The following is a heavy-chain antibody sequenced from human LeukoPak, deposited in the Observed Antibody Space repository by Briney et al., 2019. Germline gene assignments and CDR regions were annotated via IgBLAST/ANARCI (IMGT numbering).Heavy chain of an antibody. V-gene: IGHV3-21*01. CDR3: ARYRFVVGATDSFDI. J-gene: IGHJ3*02. CDR1: GFTFSSYS. Sequence: GGSLRLSCAASGFTFSSYSMNWVRQAPGKGLEWVSSITSSSSYIYYADSVKGRFTISRDNARNSLSLQMNSLRAEDTAVYYCARYRFVVGATDSFDIWGQGTMVTVSS. D-gene: IGHD1-26*01. CDR2: ITSSSSYI.